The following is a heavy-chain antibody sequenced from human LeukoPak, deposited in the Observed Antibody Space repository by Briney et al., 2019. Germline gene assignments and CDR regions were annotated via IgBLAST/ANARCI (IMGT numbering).Heavy chain of an antibody. V-gene: IGHV1-69-2*01. CDR2: VDPEDGET. D-gene: IGHD3-10*01. CDR3: ATVPPYYYGSGSYHWFDP. CDR1: GYTFTDYY. Sequence: ATVKISCKVSGYTFTDYYMHWGHQAPGKGLKWMGLVDPEDGETIYAEKFQGRVTITADTSTDTAYMELSSLRSEHPAVYYCATVPPYYYGSGSYHWFDPWGQGTLVTVSS. J-gene: IGHJ5*02.